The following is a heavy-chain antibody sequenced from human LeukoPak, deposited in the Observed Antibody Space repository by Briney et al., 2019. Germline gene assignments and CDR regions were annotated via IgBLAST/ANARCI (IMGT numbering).Heavy chain of an antibody. CDR1: GFTFSGYD. CDR2: ISSDTTYI. Sequence: GGSLRLSCAASGFTFSGYDMNWVRQAPGKGLEWVSYISSDTTYIYYADSVKGRFTISRDNAKNSLYLQMNSLRAEDTAVYYCARELGYYFDYWGQGTLVTVSS. V-gene: IGHV3-21*01. D-gene: IGHD7-27*01. J-gene: IGHJ4*02. CDR3: ARELGYYFDY.